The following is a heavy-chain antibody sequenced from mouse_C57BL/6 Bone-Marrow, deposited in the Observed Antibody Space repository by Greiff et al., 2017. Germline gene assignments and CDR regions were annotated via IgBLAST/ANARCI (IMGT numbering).Heavy chain of an antibody. Sequence: QVQLKQPGAELVKPGASVKMSCKASGYTFTSYWITWVKQRPGQGLEWIGDIYPGSGSTNYNEKFKSKATLTVDTSSSTAYMQLSSLTSEDSAVYYCARWGLPYDYDGAPRGQGTLVTVSA. J-gene: IGHJ3*01. CDR1: GYTFTSYW. CDR3: ARWGLPYDYDGAP. CDR2: IYPGSGST. V-gene: IGHV1-55*01. D-gene: IGHD2-4*01.